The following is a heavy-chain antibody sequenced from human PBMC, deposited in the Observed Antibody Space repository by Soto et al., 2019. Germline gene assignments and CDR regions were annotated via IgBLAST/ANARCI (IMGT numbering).Heavy chain of an antibody. CDR2: IYYSGST. V-gene: IGHV4-31*03. CDR3: ARDRYSSRANWFDP. J-gene: IGHJ5*02. Sequence: SETLSLTCTVSGGSISSGGYYWSWIRQHPGKGPEWIGYIYYSGSTYYNPSLKSRVTISVDTSKNQFSLKLSSVTAADTAAYYCARDRYSSRANWFDPWGQGTLVTVSS. D-gene: IGHD2-21*01. CDR1: GGSISSGGYY.